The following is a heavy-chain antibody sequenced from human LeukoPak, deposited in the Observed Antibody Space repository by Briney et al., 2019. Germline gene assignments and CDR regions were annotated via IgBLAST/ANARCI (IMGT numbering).Heavy chain of an antibody. D-gene: IGHD3-22*01. CDR1: GFTFKNYW. V-gene: IGHV3-7*01. CDR2: IKHDGRDK. J-gene: IGHJ4*02. CDR3: ARSYTSSGYYHGVAY. Sequence: GGSLRLSCAASGFTFKNYWMTWVRQAPGKGLDWVATIKHDGRDKHHVDSVKGRFAISRDNANNSLHLQMNSLRAEDTAVYFCARSYTSSGYYHGVAYWGQGTLVTVSS.